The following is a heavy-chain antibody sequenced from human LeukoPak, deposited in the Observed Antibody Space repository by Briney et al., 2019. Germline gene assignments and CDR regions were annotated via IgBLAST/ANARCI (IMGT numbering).Heavy chain of an antibody. J-gene: IGHJ4*02. CDR1: GFTSSSYA. Sequence: PRGCLRLSCAAPGFTSSSYAMSWVRQAPGKGLEWVSANRGSGDSTYYADPVKGRFTISKDNSKNTLYLQTKSLQAEDTAVYYCARYRYSSGWYYFEHWGQGSLVTVCS. D-gene: IGHD6-19*01. CDR2: NRGSGDST. V-gene: IGHV3-23*01. CDR3: ARYRYSSGWYYFEH.